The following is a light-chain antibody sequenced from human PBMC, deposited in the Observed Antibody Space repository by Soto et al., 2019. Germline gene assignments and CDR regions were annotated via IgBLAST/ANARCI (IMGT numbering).Light chain of an antibody. V-gene: IGKV3-11*01. CDR1: QTVSKY. CDR3: QQYNNWPET. Sequence: EIVLTQAPTTLSFSPGERATLSCRASQTVSKYLAWYQQKPGQAPRLLIYDTSNRATGIPARFSGSGSGTDFTLTISGLQPEDFAVYYCQQYNNWPETFGQGTKVDIK. CDR2: DTS. J-gene: IGKJ2*01.